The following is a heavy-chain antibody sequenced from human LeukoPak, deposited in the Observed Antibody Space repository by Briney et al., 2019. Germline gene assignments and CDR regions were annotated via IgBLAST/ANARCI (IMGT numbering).Heavy chain of an antibody. V-gene: IGHV4-4*09. Sequence: PSETLSLTCTVSGGPISSYHWSWVRQPPGKGLEWIGYILTSGSTNYNPSLKSRLTISVDTSKNQFTLKVNSVTAADTAVYYCARVRVSGSYLCYFDSWGQGNLVTVSS. CDR3: ARVRVSGSYLCYFDS. D-gene: IGHD1-26*01. CDR2: ILTSGST. CDR1: GGPISSYH. J-gene: IGHJ4*02.